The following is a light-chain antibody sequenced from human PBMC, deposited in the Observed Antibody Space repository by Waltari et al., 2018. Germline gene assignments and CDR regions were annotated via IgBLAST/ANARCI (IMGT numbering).Light chain of an antibody. CDR1: QGISNW. CDR3: QQTSTFPVT. V-gene: IGKV1-12*01. CDR2: SAS. J-gene: IGKJ4*01. Sequence: DIQITQSPSSVSASVGDRVTITCRASQGISNWLAWYQQKPGKAPNLLVYSASNLQSGVPSRFSGSRSGTDFILTFSSLQPEDFATYYCQQTSTFPVTFGGGTEVEF.